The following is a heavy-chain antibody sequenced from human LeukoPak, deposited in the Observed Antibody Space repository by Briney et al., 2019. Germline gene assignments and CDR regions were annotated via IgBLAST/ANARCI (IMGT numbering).Heavy chain of an antibody. Sequence: GGALRLSCVASGFSFSNYNMYWVRQDPPAGREWVWVISSYSNGINYADSVKDRCTITSDNANNKLYLQMISLRAEATAVYYYARTRTTVIKEALDYWGQGTMVTVSS. V-gene: IGHV3-21*01. J-gene: IGHJ4*02. CDR2: ISSYSNGI. CDR3: ARTRTTVIKEALDY. CDR1: GFSFSNYN. D-gene: IGHD4-17*01.